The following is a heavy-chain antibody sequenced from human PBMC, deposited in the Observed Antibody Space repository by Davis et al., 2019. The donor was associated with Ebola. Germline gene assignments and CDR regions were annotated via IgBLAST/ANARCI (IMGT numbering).Heavy chain of an antibody. Sequence: ASVKVSCKASGYTFTSYAMHWVRQAPGQRLECMGWINAGNGNTKYSQKFQGRVTITRDTSASTAYMELSSLRSEDTAVYYCARMLWSGYYFDYWGQGTLVSVSS. V-gene: IGHV1-3*01. CDR2: INAGNGNT. CDR1: GYTFTSYA. D-gene: IGHD3-10*02. CDR3: ARMLWSGYYFDY. J-gene: IGHJ4*02.